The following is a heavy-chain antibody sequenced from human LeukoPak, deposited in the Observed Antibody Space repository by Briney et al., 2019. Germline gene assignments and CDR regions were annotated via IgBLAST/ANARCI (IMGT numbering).Heavy chain of an antibody. CDR3: AGDVSYYFDY. D-gene: IGHD3-16*02. J-gene: IGHJ4*02. Sequence: PGRPLRLSCAASGFTFSSYAMHWVRQAPGKGLEWVAVISYDGSNKYYADSVKGRFTISRDNSKNTLYLQMNSLRAEDMAVYYCAGDVSYYFDYWGQGTLVTVSS. V-gene: IGHV3-30-3*01. CDR2: ISYDGSNK. CDR1: GFTFSSYA.